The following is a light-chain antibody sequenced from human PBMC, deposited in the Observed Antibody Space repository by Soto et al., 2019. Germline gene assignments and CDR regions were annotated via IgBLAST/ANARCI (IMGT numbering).Light chain of an antibody. V-gene: IGKV3-11*01. CDR1: QSVSSY. CDR2: DAS. Sequence: EIVMAQSPATLSVSPGERATLSCRASQSVSSYLAWYQQKPGQAPRLLIYDASNRETGIPARFSGSGSGTECTRAISSLEPEDVEVDYCPQRSNWPITFGQGTRLE. CDR3: PQRSNWPIT. J-gene: IGKJ5*01.